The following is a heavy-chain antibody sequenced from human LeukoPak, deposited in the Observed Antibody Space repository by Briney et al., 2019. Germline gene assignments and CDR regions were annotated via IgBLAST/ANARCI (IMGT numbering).Heavy chain of an antibody. J-gene: IGHJ4*02. D-gene: IGHD3-3*01. Sequence: PGGSLRLSCAASGFTFFSYEMNWVRQAPGKGLEWVSYISSSGSTIYYADSVKGRFTISRDNAKNSLYLQMNSLRAEDTAVYYCARGLRFLEWLSGPFDYWGQGTLVTVSS. CDR1: GFTFFSYE. V-gene: IGHV3-48*03. CDR3: ARGLRFLEWLSGPFDY. CDR2: ISSSGSTI.